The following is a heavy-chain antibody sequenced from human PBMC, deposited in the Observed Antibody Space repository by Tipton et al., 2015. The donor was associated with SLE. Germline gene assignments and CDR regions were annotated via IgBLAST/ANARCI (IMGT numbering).Heavy chain of an antibody. CDR2: IYYSGST. J-gene: IGHJ4*02. Sequence: LRLSCTVSGGSISNYYWSWIRQPPGKGLEWIGYIYYSGSTNYNPSLKSRVTISVDTSKNQFSLKLRSVTAADTAVYYCARELGSYGHDYWGQGTLVTASS. CDR1: GGSISNYY. CDR3: ARELGSYGHDY. D-gene: IGHD5-18*01. V-gene: IGHV4-59*01.